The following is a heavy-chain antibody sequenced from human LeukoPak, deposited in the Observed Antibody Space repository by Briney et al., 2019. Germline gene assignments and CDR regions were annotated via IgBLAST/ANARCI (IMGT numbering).Heavy chain of an antibody. J-gene: IGHJ4*02. Sequence: SQTLSLTCAVFGGSISSGGYSWSWIRQPPGKGLEWIGYIYHSGSTYYNPSLKSRVTISLDTSKNQFSLKLSSVTAADTAVYYCARRVGSTGFFLGYWGQGILVTVSP. CDR1: GGSISSGGYS. CDR3: ARRVGSTGFFLGY. CDR2: IYHSGST. V-gene: IGHV4-30-2*02. D-gene: IGHD1-14*01.